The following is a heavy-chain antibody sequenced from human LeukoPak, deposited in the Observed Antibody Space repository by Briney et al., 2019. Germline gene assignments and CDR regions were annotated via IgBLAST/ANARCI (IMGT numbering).Heavy chain of an antibody. CDR3: ARDAGYSSSWADY. D-gene: IGHD6-13*01. Sequence: GGSLRLSCAASGFTFSSYGMHWVRQAPGKGLEWVAVIWYDGSNKYYADSVKGRFTISRDNSKNTLYLQMNSLRAEDTAVYYCARDAGYSSSWADYWGQGTLVTVSS. V-gene: IGHV3-33*01. J-gene: IGHJ4*02. CDR1: GFTFSSYG. CDR2: IWYDGSNK.